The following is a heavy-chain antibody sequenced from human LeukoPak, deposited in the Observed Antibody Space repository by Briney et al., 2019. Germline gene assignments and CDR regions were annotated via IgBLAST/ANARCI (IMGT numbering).Heavy chain of an antibody. Sequence: PGGSLRLSCAASGFTFSSYSMNWVRQAPGQGLEWVSSISSSSSYIYYAASVKGRFTISRDNAKNSLYLQMNSLRAEDTAVYYCARDLMVDIVVVPAAMEIGDYYYYGMDVWGQGTTVTVSS. J-gene: IGHJ6*02. D-gene: IGHD2-2*03. CDR1: GFTFSSYS. CDR2: ISSSSSYI. V-gene: IGHV3-21*01. CDR3: ARDLMVDIVVVPAAMEIGDYYYYGMDV.